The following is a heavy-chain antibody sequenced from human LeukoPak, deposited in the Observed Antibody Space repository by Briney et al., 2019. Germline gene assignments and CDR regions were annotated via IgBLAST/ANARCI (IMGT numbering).Heavy chain of an antibody. CDR2: ISHSGST. CDR1: GGSFSGHY. D-gene: IGHD3-10*01. V-gene: IGHV4-34*01. J-gene: IGHJ4*02. CDR3: ARGGITMVRGVTD. Sequence: PSETLSLTCAVYGGSFSGHYWTWIRQPPGKGLEWIGEISHSGSTNYYPSLKSRVTISVDTSKNQFSLKLNSVTAADTAVYYCARGGITMVRGVTDWGQGTLVIVSS.